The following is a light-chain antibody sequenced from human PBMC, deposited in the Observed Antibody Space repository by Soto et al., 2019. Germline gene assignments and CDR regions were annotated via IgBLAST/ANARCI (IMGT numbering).Light chain of an antibody. J-gene: IGKJ1*01. CDR3: QQYDGWPRT. Sequence: EIVMTQSPVTLSVSPGGRATLSCRASQSISDTLAWYQQKPGQAPRLLIHGASIRATGIPVRFSGSGSGTEFTLTISSLQSEDFAVYYCQQYDGWPRTFGQGTKVDIK. CDR2: GAS. V-gene: IGKV3-15*01. CDR1: QSISDT.